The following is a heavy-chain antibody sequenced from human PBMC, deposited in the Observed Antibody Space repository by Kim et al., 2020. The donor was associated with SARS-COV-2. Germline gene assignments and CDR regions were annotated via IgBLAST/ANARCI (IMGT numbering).Heavy chain of an antibody. CDR1: GFTFSSYS. CDR2: ISSSSSYI. D-gene: IGHD3-10*01. Sequence: GGSLRLSCAASGFTFSSYSMNWVRQAPGKGLEWVSSISSSSSYIYYADSVKGRFTISRDNAKNSLYLQMNSLRAEDTAVYYCARERVRGVIHEGDYWGQGTLVTVSS. V-gene: IGHV3-21*01. J-gene: IGHJ4*02. CDR3: ARERVRGVIHEGDY.